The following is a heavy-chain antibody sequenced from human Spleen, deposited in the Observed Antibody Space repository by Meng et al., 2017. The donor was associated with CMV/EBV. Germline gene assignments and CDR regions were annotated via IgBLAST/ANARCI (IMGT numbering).Heavy chain of an antibody. Sequence: PSAPLSLPFPFPFSSLPPFYFLSPLPPSSPPLPFLSPLSPPGCPNYNPSLKSRVTMSVDTSKNQFSLKLSSVTAADTAVYYCARQKYSSGWYNFDYWGQGTLVTVSS. CDR3: ARQKYSSGWYNFDY. V-gene: IGHV4-4*07. CDR2: LSPPGCP. CDR1: FSSLPPFY. D-gene: IGHD6-19*01. J-gene: IGHJ4*02.